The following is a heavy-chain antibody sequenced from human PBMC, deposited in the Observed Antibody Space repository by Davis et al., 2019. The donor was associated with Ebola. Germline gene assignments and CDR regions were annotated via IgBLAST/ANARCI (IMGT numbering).Heavy chain of an antibody. D-gene: IGHD2-2*01. CDR3: ARDGARLDCSSTSCQYFQH. CDR2: ISYDGSNK. CDR1: GFTFSSYA. V-gene: IGHV3-30-3*01. J-gene: IGHJ1*01. Sequence: PGGSLTLSCAASGFTFSSYAMHWVRQAPGKGLEWVAVISYDGSNKYYADSVKGRFTISRDNSKNTLYLQMNSLRAEDTAVYYCARDGARLDCSSTSCQYFQHWGQGTLVTVSS.